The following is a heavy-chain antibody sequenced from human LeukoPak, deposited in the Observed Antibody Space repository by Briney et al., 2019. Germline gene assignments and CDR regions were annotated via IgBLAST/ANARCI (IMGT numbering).Heavy chain of an antibody. V-gene: IGHV4-4*09. CDR1: GGSISSYY. J-gene: IGHJ4*02. CDR3: ARHERWYQSLFDY. Sequence: SETLSLTCTVSGGSISSYYWSWIRQPPGKGLEWIGYIYTSGSTNYNPSLKSRVTISVDASKNQFSLKLSSVTAADTAVYYCARHERWYQSLFDYWGQGTLVTVSP. D-gene: IGHD2-15*01. CDR2: IYTSGST.